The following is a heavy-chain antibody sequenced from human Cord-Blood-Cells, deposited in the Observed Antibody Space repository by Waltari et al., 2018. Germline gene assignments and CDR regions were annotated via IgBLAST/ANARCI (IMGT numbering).Heavy chain of an antibody. V-gene: IGHV1-2*02. J-gene: IGHJ3*02. CDR3: ASLTGPDGAFDI. CDR2: INPNSGGT. CDR1: AYTITRYT. Sequence: QVQLVQSGAAVKQPGDSVQLSCKASAYTITRYTMHSVRQAPGQGLEWMGWINPNSGGTNYAQKFQGRVTMTRDTSISTAYMELSRLRSDDTSVYYWASLTGPDGAFDIWGQGTMVTVSS. D-gene: IGHD1-20*01.